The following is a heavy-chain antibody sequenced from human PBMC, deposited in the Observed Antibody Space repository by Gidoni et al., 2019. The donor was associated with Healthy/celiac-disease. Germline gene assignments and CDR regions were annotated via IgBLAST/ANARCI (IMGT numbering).Heavy chain of an antibody. CDR1: GFPFSSYA. D-gene: IGHD3-22*01. CDR2: ISYDGSNK. CDR3: AREMGGRDYYDSSGYFWRGGPFDY. J-gene: IGHJ4*02. V-gene: IGHV3-30*04. Sequence: QVQLVESGGGVVQPGRSLRLSCAASGFPFSSYAMHWVRQAPGKGLEWVAFISYDGSNKYYADSVKGRFTISRDNSKNTLYLQMNSLRAEETAVYYCAREMGGRDYYDSSGYFWRGGPFDYWGQGTLVTVSS.